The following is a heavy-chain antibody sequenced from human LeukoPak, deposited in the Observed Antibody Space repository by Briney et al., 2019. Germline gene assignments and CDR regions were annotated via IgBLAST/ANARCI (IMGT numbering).Heavy chain of an antibody. CDR3: ARRGISSSLTPALDY. V-gene: IGHV4-59*08. Sequence: PSETLSLTCTVSGGSISNYYWNWIRQPPGKGLEWIGYIYYTGNTNYNPSLKSRVTISVDTSKNQFSLKLSSVTAADTAVYYCARRGISSSLTPALDYWGQGTPVTVSS. J-gene: IGHJ4*02. CDR1: GGSISNYY. CDR2: IYYTGNT. D-gene: IGHD6-6*01.